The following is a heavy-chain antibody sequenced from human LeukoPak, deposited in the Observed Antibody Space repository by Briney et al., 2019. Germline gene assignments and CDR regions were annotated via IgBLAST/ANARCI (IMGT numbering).Heavy chain of an antibody. CDR2: INPNSGGT. Sequence: GASVKVSCKASGYTFTCYYMHWVRQAPGQGLEWMGRINPNSGGTNYAQKFQGRVTITRDTFIGTASLDLSRLRSYDTAVSYFYRGGGLLGFDPWGQGTLVTVSS. J-gene: IGHJ5*02. V-gene: IGHV1-2*06. CDR3: YRGGGLLGFDP. CDR1: GYTFTCYY. D-gene: IGHD2-15*01.